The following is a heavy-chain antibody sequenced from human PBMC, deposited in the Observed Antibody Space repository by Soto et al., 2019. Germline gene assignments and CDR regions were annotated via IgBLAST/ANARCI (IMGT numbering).Heavy chain of an antibody. D-gene: IGHD2-2*01. CDR3: AHRYCDLGTCYQPFYYFAFDV. CDR2: IYWDDDK. Sequence: QITLKESGPTLVKPTQTLTLTCTFSGFLLSNSGVAVGWIRQPPGKALEWLALIYWDDDKRYSPSLKNRLTITKATSRNQVVLSMTNMDPVDTATYYCAHRYCDLGTCYQPFYYFAFDVWGQGTTVTVS. J-gene: IGHJ6*02. CDR1: GFLLSNSGVA. V-gene: IGHV2-5*02.